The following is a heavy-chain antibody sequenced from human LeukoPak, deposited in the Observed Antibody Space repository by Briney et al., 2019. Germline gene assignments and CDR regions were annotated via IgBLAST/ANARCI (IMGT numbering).Heavy chain of an antibody. V-gene: IGHV1-46*01. D-gene: IGHD2-2*01. Sequence: ASVKVSCKASGYTFTSYYMHWVRQAPGQGLEWMGIINPSGGSTSYAQKFQGRVTMTRDASTSTVYMELSSLRSEDTAVYYCARDPTRAYYFDYWGQGTLVTVSS. CDR1: GYTFTSYY. CDR2: INPSGGST. J-gene: IGHJ4*02. CDR3: ARDPTRAYYFDY.